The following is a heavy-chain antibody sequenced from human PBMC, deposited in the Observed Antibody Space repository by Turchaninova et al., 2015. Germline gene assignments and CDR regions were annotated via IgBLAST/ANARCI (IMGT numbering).Heavy chain of an antibody. CDR3: ARGRDAYKSGNY. D-gene: IGHD5-24*01. Sequence: QVQLQQWGAGLLKPSETLSLTCAVYGGSLSNYYWTWIRQPPGRGLEGIGEIHPGGSTNYTPSLESRLTRSVDTSKNQFSLKLTSLTAADTAVYYCARGRDAYKSGNYWGQGTLVTVSS. V-gene: IGHV4-34*01. J-gene: IGHJ4*02. CDR1: GGSLSNYY. CDR2: IHPGGST.